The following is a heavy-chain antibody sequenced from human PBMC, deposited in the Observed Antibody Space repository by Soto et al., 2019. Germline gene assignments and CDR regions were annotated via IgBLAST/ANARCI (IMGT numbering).Heavy chain of an antibody. CDR1: GGTFSGYF. D-gene: IGHD1-1*01. CDR3: VRGPYNYNSRYFDY. J-gene: IGHJ4*02. Sequence: AETLSLTCTVSGGTFSGYFWTWIRQPPGKGLEWLAEINHSGITNYNPSVESRVSMSVDTAKNQFSLRLYSVTAADTAVYYCVRGPYNYNSRYFDYWGQGTLVTVSS. V-gene: IGHV4-34*01. CDR2: INHSGIT.